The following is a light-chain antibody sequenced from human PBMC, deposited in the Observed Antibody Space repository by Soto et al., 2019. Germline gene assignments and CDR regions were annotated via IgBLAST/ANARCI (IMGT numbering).Light chain of an antibody. CDR2: GAS. Sequence: EIVLTQSPGTLSLSPGESATLSCRASQAIITDYLAWYQQKPGQAPRLLIHGASNRAAGLPDRFSGTGSGTDFTLTISRLEPEDFAVYFCQQYGSSVYTFGQGTRLE. J-gene: IGKJ2*01. CDR3: QQYGSSVYT. CDR1: QAIITDY. V-gene: IGKV3-20*01.